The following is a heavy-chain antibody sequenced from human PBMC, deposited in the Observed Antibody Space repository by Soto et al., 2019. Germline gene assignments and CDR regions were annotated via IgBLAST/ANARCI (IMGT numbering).Heavy chain of an antibody. Sequence: QVQLQQWGAGLLKPSETLSLTCAVYGGSFSGYYWSWIRQPPGKGLEWMGEINHSGSTNYNPSLKSRVTISVDTAKNQFSLTLSSVTAAGTAVYYCARGGRRVRAGMGHWLVYGFDYWGQGTLVTVSS. CDR2: INHSGST. CDR1: GGSFSGYY. V-gene: IGHV4-34*01. CDR3: ARGGRRVRAGMGHWLVYGFDY. D-gene: IGHD6-19*01. J-gene: IGHJ4*02.